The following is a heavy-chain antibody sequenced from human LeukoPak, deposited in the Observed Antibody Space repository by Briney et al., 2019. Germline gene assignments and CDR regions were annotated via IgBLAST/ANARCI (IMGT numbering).Heavy chain of an antibody. Sequence: ASVKVSCKASGYTFTSYYMHWVRQAPGQGLEWMGIINPSGGSTSYAQKFQGRVTMTGDTSTSTVYMELSSLRSEDTAVYYCASRIAAAGALLEYWGLGTLVTVSS. J-gene: IGHJ4*02. CDR1: GYTFTSYY. CDR3: ASRIAAAGALLEY. CDR2: INPSGGST. V-gene: IGHV1-46*01. D-gene: IGHD6-13*01.